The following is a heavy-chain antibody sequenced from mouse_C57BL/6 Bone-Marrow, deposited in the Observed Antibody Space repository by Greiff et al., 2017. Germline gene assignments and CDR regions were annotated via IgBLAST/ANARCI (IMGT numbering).Heavy chain of an antibody. CDR3: ARRLIAY. V-gene: IGHV1-50*01. CDR1: GYTFTSYW. J-gene: IGHJ3*01. Sequence: QVQLQQPGAELVKPGASVKLSCKASGYTFTSYWMQWVKQRPGQGLEWIGEIDPSDSYTNYNQKFKGKATLTIDTSSSTAYMQLSSLTSEDSAVYYCARRLIAYWGQGTLVTVSA. CDR2: IDPSDSYT.